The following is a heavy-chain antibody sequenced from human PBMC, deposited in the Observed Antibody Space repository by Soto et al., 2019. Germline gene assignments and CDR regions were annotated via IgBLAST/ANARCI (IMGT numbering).Heavy chain of an antibody. J-gene: IGHJ6*02. CDR3: ARDQGITTFGVYSMYYYGMDV. CDR1: GYTLTELS. D-gene: IGHD3-3*01. Sequence: ASVKVSCKVSGYTLTELSMHWVRQAPGKGLEWMGGFDPEDGETIYAQKFQGRVTMTEDTSTDTAYMELSSLRSEDTAVYYFARDQGITTFGVYSMYYYGMDVWGQGTTVTVSS. V-gene: IGHV1-24*01. CDR2: FDPEDGET.